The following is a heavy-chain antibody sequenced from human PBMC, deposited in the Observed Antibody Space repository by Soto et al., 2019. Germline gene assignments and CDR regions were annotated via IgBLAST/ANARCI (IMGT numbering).Heavy chain of an antibody. CDR3: AKCSPRYSSGLKAYYFDY. V-gene: IGHV3-23*01. D-gene: IGHD6-19*01. CDR2: ISGSGGST. CDR1: GFTFSSYA. J-gene: IGHJ4*02. Sequence: EVQLLESGGGLVQPGGSLRLSCAASGFTFSSYAMSWVRQAPGKGLVWVSTISGSGGSTYYADSVKGRFTISRDNSKNTLYLQVNSLRAEDTAVYYCAKCSPRYSSGLKAYYFDYWGQGTLVTVSS.